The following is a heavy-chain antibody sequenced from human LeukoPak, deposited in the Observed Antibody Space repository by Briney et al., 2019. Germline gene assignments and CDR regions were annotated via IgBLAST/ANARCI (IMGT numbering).Heavy chain of an antibody. V-gene: IGHV1-18*01. CDR1: GGTFSSYA. CDR3: ARSLSPYYGSGSPNRAFDI. Sequence: ASVKVSCKASGGTFSSYAISWVRQAPGQGLEWMGWISAYNGNTNYAQKLQGRVTMTTDTSTSTAYMELRSLRSDDTAVYYCARSLSPYYGSGSPNRAFDIWGQGTMVTVSS. D-gene: IGHD3-10*01. CDR2: ISAYNGNT. J-gene: IGHJ3*02.